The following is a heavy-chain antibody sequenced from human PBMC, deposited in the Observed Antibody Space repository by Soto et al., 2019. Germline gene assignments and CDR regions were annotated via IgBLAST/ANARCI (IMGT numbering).Heavy chain of an antibody. J-gene: IGHJ4*02. Sequence: GGPLRLSCAASGFTSSSYGMLRVRQAPGKGLEWVAVIWYDGSNKYYADSVKGRCTISRDNSKNTLYLQMNSLRAEDTAVYYCAREGTYCRGGSCYPRFDDWGQGT. CDR2: IWYDGSNK. CDR1: GFTSSSYG. V-gene: IGHV3-33*01. CDR3: AREGTYCRGGSCYPRFDD. D-gene: IGHD2-15*01.